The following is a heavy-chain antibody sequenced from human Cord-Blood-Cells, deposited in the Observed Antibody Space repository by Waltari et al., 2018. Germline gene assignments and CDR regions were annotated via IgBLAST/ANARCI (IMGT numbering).Heavy chain of an antibody. D-gene: IGHD3-3*01. J-gene: IGHJ4*02. Sequence: QVQLQQWGAGLLKPSETLSLTCAVYGGSFRGYYWRWIRQPPGKGLEWIGEINHSGSTNYNPSLKSRVTISVDTSKNQFSLKLSSVTAADTAVYYCARGPRITIFGVVTPRGFDYWGQGTLVTVSS. CDR2: INHSGST. CDR1: GGSFRGYY. V-gene: IGHV4-34*01. CDR3: ARGPRITIFGVVTPRGFDY.